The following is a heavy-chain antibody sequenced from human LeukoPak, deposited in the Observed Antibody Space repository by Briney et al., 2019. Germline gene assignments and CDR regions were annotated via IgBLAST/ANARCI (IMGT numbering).Heavy chain of an antibody. CDR3: ARAQYSYGHYYFDY. CDR2: INCDGSNT. D-gene: IGHD5-18*01. Sequence: QPGGSLRLSCAASGFTFSSYWMHWVRQAPGKGLVWVSCINCDGSNTSYADSVKGRFTISRDNAKNTLYLQMNMLRAEDTAVYYCARAQYSYGHYYFDYWGQGTLVTVSS. J-gene: IGHJ4*02. V-gene: IGHV3-74*01. CDR1: GFTFSSYW.